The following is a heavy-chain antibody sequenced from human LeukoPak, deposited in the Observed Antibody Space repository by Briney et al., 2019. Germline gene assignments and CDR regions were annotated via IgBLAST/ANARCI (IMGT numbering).Heavy chain of an antibody. Sequence: SVKVSCKASGGTFSSYAISWVRQAPGQGLEWMGGIIPIFGTANYAQKFQGRVTITTDESTSTAYMELSSLRSEDTAVYYCASYRYCSSTSCHINWFDPWGQGTLVTVSS. J-gene: IGHJ5*02. CDR1: GGTFSSYA. CDR3: ASYRYCSSTSCHINWFDP. D-gene: IGHD2-2*02. CDR2: IIPIFGTA. V-gene: IGHV1-69*05.